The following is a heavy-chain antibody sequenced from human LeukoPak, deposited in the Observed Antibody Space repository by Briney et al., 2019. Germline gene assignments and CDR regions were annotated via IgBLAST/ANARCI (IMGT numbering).Heavy chain of an antibody. CDR3: AIQNRNDFWSGYGGGEYFQH. V-gene: IGHV4-4*07. Sequence: PSETLSLTCTVSGGSISSYYWSWIRQPAGKGLEWIGRIYTSGSTSYNPSLKSRVTMSVDTSKNQFSLKLSSVTAADTAVYYCAIQNRNDFWSGYGGGEYFQHWGQGTLVTVSS. D-gene: IGHD3-3*01. J-gene: IGHJ1*01. CDR1: GGSISSYY. CDR2: IYTSGST.